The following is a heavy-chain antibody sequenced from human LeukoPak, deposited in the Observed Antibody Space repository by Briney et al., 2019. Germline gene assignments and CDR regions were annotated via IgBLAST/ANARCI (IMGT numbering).Heavy chain of an antibody. CDR1: GFTFSSYA. CDR2: ISASGGSS. J-gene: IGHJ4*02. V-gene: IGHV3-23*01. Sequence: GGSLRLSCAASGFTFSSYAMSWVRQAPGKGLEWVSTISASGGSSYYADSVKGRFTISRDNSKNTLYLQMNTLRAEDTAVYYCAKALGGSLYSLDYWGQGTLVTVPS. CDR3: AKALGGSLYSLDY. D-gene: IGHD2-15*01.